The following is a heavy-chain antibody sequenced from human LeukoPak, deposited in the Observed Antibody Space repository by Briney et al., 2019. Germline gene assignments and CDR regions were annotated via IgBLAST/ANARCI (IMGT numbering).Heavy chain of an antibody. CDR3: AKTPPSYGR. V-gene: IGHV3-43*02. D-gene: IGHD1-14*01. Sequence: GGSLRLSCAVSGFTFDDYAMHRVRQAPGEGLEWVSLISGDGATTYYADSVKGRFTISRDNSKNSLYLQMNSLRTEDTALYYCAKTPPSYGRWGQGTLVTVSS. CDR1: GFTFDDYA. J-gene: IGHJ4*02. CDR2: ISGDGATT.